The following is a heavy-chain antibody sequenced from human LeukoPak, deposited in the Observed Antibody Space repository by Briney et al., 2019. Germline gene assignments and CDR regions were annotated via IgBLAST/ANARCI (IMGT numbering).Heavy chain of an antibody. CDR3: ARGSGYNDALDI. J-gene: IGHJ3*02. V-gene: IGHV4-59*01. CDR2: IYYTGNT. D-gene: IGHD3-22*01. CDR1: GGSISNYY. Sequence: SETLSLTRTVSGGSISNYYWSWIRQPPGKGLEWIGYIYYTGNTNYDPSLKSRVTISIDTSKNQFSLRLTSVTAADTAVYYCARGSGYNDALDIWGQGTVVTVSS.